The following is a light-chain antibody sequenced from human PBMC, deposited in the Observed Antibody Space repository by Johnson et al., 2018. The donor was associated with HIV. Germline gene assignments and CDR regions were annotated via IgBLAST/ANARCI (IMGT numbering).Light chain of an antibody. CDR3: GTWDSTLSIYV. V-gene: IGLV1-51*01. Sequence: QSVLTQPPSVSAAPGQKVTISCSGSTSNIGNNYVSWYQQLPGTAPKLLIYDNNKRPSGIPDRFSGSKSGTSATLGITGLQTGDEADYYCGTWDSTLSIYVFGTGTKVTLL. CDR1: TSNIGNNY. J-gene: IGLJ1*01. CDR2: DNN.